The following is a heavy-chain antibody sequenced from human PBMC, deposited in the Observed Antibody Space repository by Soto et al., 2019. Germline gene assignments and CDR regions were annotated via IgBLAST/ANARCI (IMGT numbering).Heavy chain of an antibody. D-gene: IGHD2-8*01. J-gene: IGHJ4*02. CDR2: VYNSGNT. V-gene: IGHV4-4*07. CDR1: GASMPGYF. Sequence: QVNLQESGPGLVKPSETLSLTCTVSGASMPGYFWTWIRQPAGKGLEWIGHVYNSGNTDYNPSLESPITMAVDTSKQQFSLKVKSVTSADTAMYYCARTHWVYGTEYWGQGTLVTVSS. CDR3: ARTHWVYGTEY.